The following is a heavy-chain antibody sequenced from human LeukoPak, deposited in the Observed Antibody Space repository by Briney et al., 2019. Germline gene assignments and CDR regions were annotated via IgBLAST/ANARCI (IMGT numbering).Heavy chain of an antibody. CDR1: GYSFTSYW. CDR2: IYPGDSDT. V-gene: IGHV5-51*01. D-gene: IGHD2-21*01. CDR3: ARLWSLGYYYYYMDV. J-gene: IGHJ6*03. Sequence: GESLKISCKGSGYSFTSYWIGWVRQMPGKGLEWMGIIYPGDSDTRYSPSFQGQVTISADKSISTAYLKWSSLKASDTAMYYCARLWSLGYYYYYMDVWGKGTTVTVSS.